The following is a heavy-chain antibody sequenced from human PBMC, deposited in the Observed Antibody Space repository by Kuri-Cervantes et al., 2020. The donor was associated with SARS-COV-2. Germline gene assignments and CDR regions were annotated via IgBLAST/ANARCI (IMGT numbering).Heavy chain of an antibody. CDR1: GFPFDDYV. J-gene: IGHJ3*02. Sequence: SLKISCAASGFPFDDYVMHWVRQAPGKGLEWVSGISWNSGNIGYADSVKGRFTISRDNAKNSLYLQMNSLRAEDMALYYCAKLVATNDAFDIWGQGTMVTDSS. CDR2: ISWNSGNI. V-gene: IGHV3-9*03. D-gene: IGHD5-12*01. CDR3: AKLVATNDAFDI.